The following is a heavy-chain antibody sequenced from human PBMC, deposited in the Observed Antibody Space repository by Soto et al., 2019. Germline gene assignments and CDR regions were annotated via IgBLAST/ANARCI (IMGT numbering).Heavy chain of an antibody. CDR1: GGTFSSYT. D-gene: IGHD3-22*01. J-gene: IGHJ4*02. CDR3: ARRGDSSGYYY. Sequence: ASVKVSCKASGGTFSSYTISWVRQAPGQGLEWMGRIIPILGIANYAQKFQGRVTITADKSTSTAYMELSSLRSEDTAVYYCARRGDSSGYYYWGQGTLVTVSS. CDR2: IIPILGIA. V-gene: IGHV1-69*02.